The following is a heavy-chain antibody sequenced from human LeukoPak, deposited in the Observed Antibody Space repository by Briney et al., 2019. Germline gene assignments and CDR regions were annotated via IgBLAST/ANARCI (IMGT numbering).Heavy chain of an antibody. D-gene: IGHD6-19*01. V-gene: IGHV5-51*01. Sequence: GESLKISCKGSGYSFTSYWIGWVRQMSGKGLEWMGIIYPGDSDTRYSPSFQGQVIISADKSISTAYLQWSSLKASDTAMYYCARQPGYSSGWKQFDPWGQGTLVTVSS. CDR2: IYPGDSDT. CDR3: ARQPGYSSGWKQFDP. CDR1: GYSFTSYW. J-gene: IGHJ5*02.